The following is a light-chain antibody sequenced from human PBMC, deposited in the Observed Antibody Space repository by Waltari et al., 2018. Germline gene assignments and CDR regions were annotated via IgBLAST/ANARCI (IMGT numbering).Light chain of an antibody. CDR1: QSVLYSSNNKNY. CDR2: WAF. J-gene: IGKJ5*01. Sequence: DIVMTQSPDSLAVSLGERATINCKSSQSVLYSSNNKNYLTWYQQKPGQPPKLLIYWAFTRESGVPDRFSGSGSGTDFTLTSSSLQAEDVAVYYCQQYYSTPITFGQGTRLEIK. V-gene: IGKV4-1*01. CDR3: QQYYSTPIT.